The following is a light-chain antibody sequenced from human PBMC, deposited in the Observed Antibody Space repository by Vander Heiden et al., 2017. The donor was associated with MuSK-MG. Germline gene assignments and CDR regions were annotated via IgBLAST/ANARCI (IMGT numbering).Light chain of an antibody. CDR3: LQYNSYAWT. CDR2: AAS. V-gene: IGKV1-17*01. Sequence: DIQMTQSPSSLSASVGDRVTITCRASQGITNDLGWYQQKPGKAPKRLIFAASTLQTGVPSRFSGSGSGTEFTLTISSLQPEDFATYYCLQYNSYAWTFGQGTKVEIK. J-gene: IGKJ1*01. CDR1: QGITND.